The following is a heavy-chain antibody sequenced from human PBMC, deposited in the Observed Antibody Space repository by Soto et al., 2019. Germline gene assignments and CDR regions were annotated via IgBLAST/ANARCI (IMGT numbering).Heavy chain of an antibody. V-gene: IGHV1-3*01. CDR2: INAGNGNT. CDR1: GYTFTSYA. J-gene: IGHJ4*02. CDR3: VRDLLGDYGAYFDY. Sequence: ASVKVSCKASGYTFTSYAMHWVRQAPGQRLEWMGWINAGNGNTKYSQKFQGRVTITRDTSASTAYMELSSLTSEDAAVHYCVRDLLGDYGAYFDYWGQGTLVTVSS. D-gene: IGHD4-17*01.